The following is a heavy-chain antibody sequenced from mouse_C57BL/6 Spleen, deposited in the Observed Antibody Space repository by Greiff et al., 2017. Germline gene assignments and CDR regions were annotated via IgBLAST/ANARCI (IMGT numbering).Heavy chain of an antibody. CDR2: IYPGDGDT. Sequence: QVQLQQSGPELVKPGASVKISCKASGYAFSSSWMNWVKQRPGKGLEWIGRIYPGDGDTNYNGKFKGKATLTADKSSSTAYMQLSSLTSEDSAVYFSASLSGYYWGQGTTLTVSS. V-gene: IGHV1-82*01. J-gene: IGHJ2*01. CDR1: GYAFSSSW. CDR3: ASLSGYY. D-gene: IGHD3-2*02.